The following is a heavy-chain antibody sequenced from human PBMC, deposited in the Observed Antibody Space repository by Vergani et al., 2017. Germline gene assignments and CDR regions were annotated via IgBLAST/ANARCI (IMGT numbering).Heavy chain of an antibody. D-gene: IGHD6-13*01. Sequence: QVQLVQSGAEVKKPGSSVKVSCKASGYTFTSYDINWVRQATGQGLEWMGWMNPNSGNTGYAQKFQGRVTITADESTSTAYMELSSLRSEDTAVYYCARARQQLFHYYYGMDVWGQGTTVTVSS. CDR2: MNPNSGNT. CDR1: GYTFTSYD. J-gene: IGHJ6*02. CDR3: ARARQQLFHYYYGMDV. V-gene: IGHV1-8*01.